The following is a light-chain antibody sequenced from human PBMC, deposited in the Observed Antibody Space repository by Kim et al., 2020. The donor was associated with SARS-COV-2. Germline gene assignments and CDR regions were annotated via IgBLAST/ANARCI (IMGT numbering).Light chain of an antibody. Sequence: DIQMTQSPSSLSASVGDRVTITCQASQDISNYLNWYQQKPGKAPKLLIYDASNLETGVPSRFSGSGSGTDFTFTISSLQPEDIATYYCQQYDNLLRNFGGGTKVDIK. V-gene: IGKV1-33*01. J-gene: IGKJ4*01. CDR2: DAS. CDR3: QQYDNLLRN. CDR1: QDISNY.